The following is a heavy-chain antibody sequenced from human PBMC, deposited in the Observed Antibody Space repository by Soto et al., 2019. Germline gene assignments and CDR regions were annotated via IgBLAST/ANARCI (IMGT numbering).Heavy chain of an antibody. V-gene: IGHV3-15*01. CDR2: IKSKTDGGTT. CDR1: GFTFSNAW. D-gene: IGHD4-17*01. J-gene: IGHJ6*03. Sequence: GGSLRLSCAASGFTFSNAWMSWVRQAPGKGLEWVGRIKSKTDGGTTDYAAPVKGRFTISRDDSKNTLYLQMNSLKTEDTAVYYCTTETYGDYDVDYYYYMDVWGKGTTVTVSS. CDR3: TTETYGDYDVDYYYYMDV.